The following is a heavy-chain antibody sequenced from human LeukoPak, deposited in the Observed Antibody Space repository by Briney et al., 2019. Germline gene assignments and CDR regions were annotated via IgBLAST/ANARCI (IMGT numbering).Heavy chain of an antibody. CDR1: GITFSTSV. Sequence: SGGSLRLSCEVSGITFSTSVMHWVRQGPGKGLEYVSGISDNGVGTYYASSVKGRFTISRDNSKNTLYLQMDSLRAEDTAVYYCAREYSYGTFDYWGQGTLVTVSS. J-gene: IGHJ4*02. CDR3: AREYSYGTFDY. V-gene: IGHV3-64*01. D-gene: IGHD5-18*01. CDR2: ISDNGVGT.